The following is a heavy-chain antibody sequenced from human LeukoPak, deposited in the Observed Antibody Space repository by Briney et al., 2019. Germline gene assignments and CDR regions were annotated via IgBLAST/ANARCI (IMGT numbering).Heavy chain of an antibody. CDR1: GGSISSSSYY. V-gene: IGHV4-39*01. D-gene: IGHD4-17*01. CDR3: ARVFSAVTTDTYYYYYMDV. Sequence: PSETLSLTCTVSGGSISSSSYYWGWIRQPPGKGLEWIGSIYYSGSTYYNPSLKSRVTISVDTSKNQFSLKLSSVTAADTAVYYCARVFSAVTTDTYYYYYMDVWGKGTRSPSP. CDR2: IYYSGST. J-gene: IGHJ6*03.